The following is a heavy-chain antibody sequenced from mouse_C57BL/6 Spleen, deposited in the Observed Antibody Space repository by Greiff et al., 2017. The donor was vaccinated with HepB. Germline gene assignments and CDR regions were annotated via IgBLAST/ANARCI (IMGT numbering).Heavy chain of an antibody. D-gene: IGHD4-1*01. CDR3: TNHWGFAY. CDR1: GYTFTDYE. J-gene: IGHJ3*01. Sequence: QVHVKQSGAELVRPGASVTLSCKASGYTFTDYEMHWVKQTPVHGLEWIGAIDPETGGTAYNQKFKGKAILTADKSSSTAYMELRSLTSEDSAVYYCTNHWGFAYWGQGTLVTVSA. V-gene: IGHV1-15*01. CDR2: IDPETGGT.